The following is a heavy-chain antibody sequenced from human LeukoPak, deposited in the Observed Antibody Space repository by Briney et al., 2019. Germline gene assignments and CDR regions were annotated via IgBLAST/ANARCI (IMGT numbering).Heavy chain of an antibody. CDR2: INPNSGGT. CDR1: GYTLTGYY. D-gene: IGHD2-2*01. Sequence: GASVKVSCKAAGYTLTGYYMHWVRQAPGQGLEWMGWINPNSGGTSYAQKFQGRVTMTRDTSISTAYMELSRLRSDDTAVYYCARGRCSSRSCYLFDYWCQGTLVTVSS. J-gene: IGHJ4*02. CDR3: ARGRCSSRSCYLFDY. V-gene: IGHV1-2*02.